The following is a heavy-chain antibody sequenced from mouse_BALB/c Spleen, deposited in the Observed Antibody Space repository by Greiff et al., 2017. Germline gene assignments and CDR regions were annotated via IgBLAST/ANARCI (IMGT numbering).Heavy chain of an antibody. J-gene: IGHJ4*01. CDR2: IWGDGST. V-gene: IGHV2-6-7*01. CDR3: AREDYGNSYYYAMDY. CDR1: GFSLTGYG. Sequence: QVQLKESGPGLVAPSQSLSITCTVSGFSLTGYGVNWVRQPPGKGLEWLGMIWGDGSTDYNSALKSRLSISKDNSKSQVFLKMNSLQTEDTARYYCAREDYGNSYYYAMDYWGQGTSVTVSS. D-gene: IGHD2-1*01.